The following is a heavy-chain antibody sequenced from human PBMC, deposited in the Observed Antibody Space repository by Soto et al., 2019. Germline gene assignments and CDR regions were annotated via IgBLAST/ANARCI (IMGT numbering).Heavy chain of an antibody. V-gene: IGHV3-9*01. D-gene: IGHD1-26*01. J-gene: IGHJ1*01. CDR3: VNNASINGYRGRLSH. Sequence: SLSLSCAAAGFTFDDYAMHWGLQVPVKGLEWVSGINWNSGSIGYGDSGKCRFAISRDNAKMALPLQRNSLSAEDTALYYCVNNASINGYRGRLSHWG. CDR2: INWNSGSI. CDR1: GFTFDDYA.